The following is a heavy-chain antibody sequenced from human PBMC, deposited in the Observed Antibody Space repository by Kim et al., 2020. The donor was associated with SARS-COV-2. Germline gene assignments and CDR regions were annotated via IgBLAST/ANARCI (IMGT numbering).Heavy chain of an antibody. D-gene: IGHD6-13*01. CDR3: ARGREGYISSWYLDY. CDR1: GGSISSYY. V-gene: IGHV4-59*01. Sequence: SETLSLTCTVSGGSISSYYWSWIRQPPGKGLEWIGYIYYSGSTNYNPSLKGRVTISVATSKNQFSLKLSSVTAADTAVYYCARGREGYISSWYLDYWGQGTLVTASS. J-gene: IGHJ4*02. CDR2: IYYSGST.